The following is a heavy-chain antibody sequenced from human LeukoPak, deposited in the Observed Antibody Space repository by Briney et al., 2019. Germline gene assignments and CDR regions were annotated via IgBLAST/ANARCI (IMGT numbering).Heavy chain of an antibody. Sequence: SGTLSLTCGVSGGSVISTNWWPWVRQPPGKGLEWIGEVHLDGRTNYNPSLESRLTISVDLSENHVSLKLTSVTAADTAVYYCAREGGFYRPLDYSGQGTLVTVSS. CDR2: VHLDGRT. CDR3: AREGGFYRPLDY. V-gene: IGHV4-4*02. D-gene: IGHD3-3*01. J-gene: IGHJ4*02. CDR1: GGSVISTNW.